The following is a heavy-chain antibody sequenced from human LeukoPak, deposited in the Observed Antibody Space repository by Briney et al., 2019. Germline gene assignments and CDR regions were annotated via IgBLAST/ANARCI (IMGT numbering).Heavy chain of an antibody. J-gene: IGHJ4*02. D-gene: IGHD2-15*01. CDR1: GFTFSSHG. Sequence: GGSLRLSCAASGFTFSSHGMHWVRQAPGKGLEWVAFIRYDGTNKYYADSVKGRFTISRDNSKNTLYLQMNSLRAEDTAVYYCAKDKDSTNWYFDYWGQGTLVAVSS. CDR3: AKDKDSTNWYFDY. CDR2: IRYDGTNK. V-gene: IGHV3-30*02.